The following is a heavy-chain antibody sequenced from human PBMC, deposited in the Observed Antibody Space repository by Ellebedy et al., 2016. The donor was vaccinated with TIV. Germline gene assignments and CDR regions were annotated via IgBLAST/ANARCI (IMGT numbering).Heavy chain of an antibody. CDR3: TKAGYYPPYYYYGLDV. Sequence: GGSLRLSXAASGFTFSNYCMTWVRQAPGKGLEWVANIKPDGSKTWYADSVKGRFTISRDNAKKSLYLQMSSLRPEDTALYYCTKAGYYPPYYYYGLDVWGQGTTVTVSS. CDR2: IKPDGSKT. V-gene: IGHV3-7*03. D-gene: IGHD3-22*01. CDR1: GFTFSNYC. J-gene: IGHJ6*02.